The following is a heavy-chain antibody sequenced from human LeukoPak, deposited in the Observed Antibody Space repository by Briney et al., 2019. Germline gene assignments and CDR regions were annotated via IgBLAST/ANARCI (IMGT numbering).Heavy chain of an antibody. D-gene: IGHD2-2*01. J-gene: IGHJ4*02. V-gene: IGHV1-69*04. Sequence: SVKVSCKASGYTFTSYGISWVRQAPGQGLEWMGRIIPILGIANYAQKFQGRVTITADKSTSTAYMELSSLRSEDTAVYYCAREQRDCSSTSCYSHFDYWGQGTLVTVSS. CDR3: AREQRDCSSTSCYSHFDY. CDR2: IIPILGIA. CDR1: GYTFTSYG.